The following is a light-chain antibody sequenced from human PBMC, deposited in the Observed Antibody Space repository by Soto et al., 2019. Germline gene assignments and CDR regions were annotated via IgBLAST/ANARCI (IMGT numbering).Light chain of an antibody. CDR1: KNISKY. Sequence: DIQMPQSPSSLSASVGDRVTLTCRASKNISKYLNWYQRKPGKAPKLLIYAASTLQSGVPSRFSGSEAGTEFTLTISSLQPVDFGDYICQQSYKTPFTFGRGNKVEI. V-gene: IGKV1-39*01. CDR3: QQSYKTPFT. CDR2: AAS. J-gene: IGKJ3*01.